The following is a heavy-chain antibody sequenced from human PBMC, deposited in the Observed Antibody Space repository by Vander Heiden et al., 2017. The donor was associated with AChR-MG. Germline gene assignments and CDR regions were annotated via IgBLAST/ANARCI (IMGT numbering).Heavy chain of an antibody. CDR3: AVDYGDYVGDWGFDY. CDR2: ISYDGSNK. V-gene: IGHV3-30-3*01. CDR1: GFTLRGYA. D-gene: IGHD4-17*01. J-gene: IGHJ4*02. Sequence: QVQLVESGGGVVQPGRSLRLPCAASGFTLRGYAMHWVRQAPGKGLEWVAVISYDGSNKYYADSVKGRFTISRDNSKNTLYLQMNSLRAEDTAVYYCAVDYGDYVGDWGFDYWGQGTLVTVSS.